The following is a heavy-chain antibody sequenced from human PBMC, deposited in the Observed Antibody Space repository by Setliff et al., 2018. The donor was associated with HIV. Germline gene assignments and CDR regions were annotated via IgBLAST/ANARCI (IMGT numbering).Heavy chain of an antibody. J-gene: IGHJ6*03. D-gene: IGHD3-10*01. CDR3: AKLTYFGSGSRVPKPGYFYMDV. CDR2: IIPLFGAP. CDR1: GGSFGTFD. Sequence: SVKVSCKASGGSFGTFDISWVRQAPGQGLEWVGEIIPLFGAPNYAQKFQGRVTLTTDESTSAAFMELRSPRSEDTAVYYCAKLTYFGSGSRVPKPGYFYMDVWGQGTTVTVSS. V-gene: IGHV1-69*05.